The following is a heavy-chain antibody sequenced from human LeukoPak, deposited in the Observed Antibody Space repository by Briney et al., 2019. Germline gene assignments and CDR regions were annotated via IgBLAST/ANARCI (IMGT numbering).Heavy chain of an antibody. CDR2: IIPIFGTA. V-gene: IGHV1-69*13. D-gene: IGHD1-26*01. CDR3: ATGSPTDIVGATWVIDY. CDR1: GGTFSIYA. Sequence: ASVKVSCKASGGTFSIYAISWVRQAPGQGLEWMGGIIPIFGTANYAQKFQGRVTITADESTSTAYMELSSLRSEDTAVYYCATGSPTDIVGATWVIDYWGQGTLVTVSS. J-gene: IGHJ4*02.